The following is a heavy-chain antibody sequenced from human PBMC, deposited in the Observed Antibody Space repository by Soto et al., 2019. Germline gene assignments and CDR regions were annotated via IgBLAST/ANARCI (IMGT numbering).Heavy chain of an antibody. D-gene: IGHD1-26*01. V-gene: IGHV3-30*04. CDR1: GFNFNTYI. CDR2: IFPNGREK. J-gene: IGHJ4*02. Sequence: QVQLVQSGGGVVQPGRSLRLSCAASGFNFNTYIMHWVRQAPGKGLEWVAIIFPNGREKEYADSVKGRFTISRDNSNNTMYPQMDSMRPAHTAVYYCARDDRHGSNCDLAYWGEGALVSVSS. CDR3: ARDDRHGSNCDLAY.